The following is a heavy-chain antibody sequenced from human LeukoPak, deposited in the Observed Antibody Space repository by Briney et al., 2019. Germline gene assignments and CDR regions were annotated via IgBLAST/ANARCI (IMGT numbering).Heavy chain of an antibody. V-gene: IGHV3-48*03. Sequence: GGSLRLSCAASGFTFSSYAMSWVRQAPGKGLEWVSYISSGGSTTHYAGSVKGRFTVSRDNAKNSLYLQMNSLRAEDTAVYYCARDHMGYDYWGQGTLVTVSS. J-gene: IGHJ4*02. CDR1: GFTFSSYA. D-gene: IGHD1-26*01. CDR2: ISSGGSTT. CDR3: ARDHMGYDY.